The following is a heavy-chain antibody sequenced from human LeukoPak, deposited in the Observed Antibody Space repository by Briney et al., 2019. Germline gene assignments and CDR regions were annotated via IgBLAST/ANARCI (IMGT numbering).Heavy chain of an antibody. J-gene: IGHJ4*02. D-gene: IGHD4-23*01. CDR3: ARDPKAVAYFDY. Sequence: PSETLSLTCTVSGGSISSYYWSWIRQPPGKGLEWIGYIYYSGSTNYNPSLKSRVTISVDTSKNQFSLKLSSVTAADTAVYYCARDPKAVAYFDYWGQGTLVTVSS. CDR1: GGSISSYY. V-gene: IGHV4-59*01. CDR2: IYYSGST.